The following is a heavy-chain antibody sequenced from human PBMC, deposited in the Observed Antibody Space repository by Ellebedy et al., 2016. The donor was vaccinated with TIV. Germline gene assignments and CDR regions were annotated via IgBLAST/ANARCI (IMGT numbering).Heavy chain of an antibody. D-gene: IGHD5-12*01. CDR2: ISYDGSNK. Sequence: GESLKISXAASGFTFSSYAMSWVRQAPGKGLEWVAVISYDGSNKYYADSVKGRFTISRDNSKNTLYLQMNSLRAEDTAVYYCAKVSRGYDLIFSAFDIWGQGTMVTVSS. V-gene: IGHV3-30-3*01. J-gene: IGHJ3*02. CDR3: AKVSRGYDLIFSAFDI. CDR1: GFTFSSYA.